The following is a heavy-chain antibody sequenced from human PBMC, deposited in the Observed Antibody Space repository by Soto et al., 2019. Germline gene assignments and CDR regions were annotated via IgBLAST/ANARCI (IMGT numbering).Heavy chain of an antibody. CDR2: IYYSGST. J-gene: IGHJ5*02. CDR3: ARGTTWPLWFDP. V-gene: IGHV4-39*01. Sequence: QVQLQELGPGLVKPSETLSLTCTVSGGSISTSDYYWGWIRQPPGKGLEWIGSIYYSGSTYYNPSLKSRVTMSEDTSKNQFSLKLSSVAATDTAVYYCARGTTWPLWFDPWGQGTLVTVSS. CDR1: GGSISTSDYY.